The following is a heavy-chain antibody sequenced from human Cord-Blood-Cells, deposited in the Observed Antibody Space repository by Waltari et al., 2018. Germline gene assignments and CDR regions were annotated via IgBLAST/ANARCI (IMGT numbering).Heavy chain of an antibody. V-gene: IGHV1-2*02. J-gene: IGHJ3*02. D-gene: IGHD2-8*02. Sequence: QVQLVQYGAEVKKPGASVQVSCKASGYSFTGYYMHWVRQAPGQGLEWMGWINPNSGGTNYAQKFQGRVTMTRDTSISTAYMELSRLRSDDTAVYYCARLLKRGNAFDIWGQGTMVTVSS. CDR3: ARLLKRGNAFDI. CDR2: INPNSGGT. CDR1: GYSFTGYY.